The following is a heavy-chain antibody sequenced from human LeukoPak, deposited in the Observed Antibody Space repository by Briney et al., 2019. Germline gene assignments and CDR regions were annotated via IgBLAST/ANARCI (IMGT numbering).Heavy chain of an antibody. CDR3: ARDQVVVAKYYYYGMDV. J-gene: IGHJ6*02. D-gene: IGHD2-15*01. V-gene: IGHV3-11*01. CDR1: GFTFSDYY. Sequence: GGCLRLSCAASGFTFSDYYMSWIRQAPGKGLEWVSYISSSGSTIYYADSVKGRFTISRDNAKNSLYLQMNSLRAEDTAVYYCARDQVVVAKYYYYGMDVWGQGTTVTVSS. CDR2: ISSSGSTI.